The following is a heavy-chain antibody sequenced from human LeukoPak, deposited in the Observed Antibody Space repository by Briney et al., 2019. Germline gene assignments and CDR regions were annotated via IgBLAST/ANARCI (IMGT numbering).Heavy chain of an antibody. CDR1: GGSISNYF. J-gene: IGHJ4*02. CDR3: ARRGYFDY. V-gene: IGHV4-59*08. D-gene: IGHD5-12*01. CDR2: IYSSGSA. Sequence: SETLSLTCTVSGGSISNYFWNWVRRPPGKGLEWIGYIYSSGSAYYNPSLKSRLTISLDTSKNQFSLQLSSVTAADTAVYYCARRGYFDYWGQGTLVTVSS.